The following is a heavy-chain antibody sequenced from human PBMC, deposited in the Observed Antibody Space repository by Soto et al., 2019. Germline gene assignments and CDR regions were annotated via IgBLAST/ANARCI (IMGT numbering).Heavy chain of an antibody. CDR1: GFTFSSYW. V-gene: IGHV3-7*03. D-gene: IGHD3-22*01. J-gene: IGHJ4*02. Sequence: EVQLVESGGGLAQPGGSLRVSCATSGFTFSSYWMSWVRQPPGKGLEWVATIKQDESEKYYVDSVKGRFTVSRDNAKNSLYLQMNTLRAEETAFYYCARGDYFDRRFDYWGQGALVTVSS. CDR2: IKQDESEK. CDR3: ARGDYFDRRFDY.